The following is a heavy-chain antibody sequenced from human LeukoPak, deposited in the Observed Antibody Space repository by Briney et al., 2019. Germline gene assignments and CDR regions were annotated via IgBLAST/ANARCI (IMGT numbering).Heavy chain of an antibody. V-gene: IGHV1-2*02. D-gene: IGHD3-22*01. J-gene: IGHJ3*02. Sequence: ASVKVSCKASGYTFTGYYMHWVRQAPGQGLEWMGWINPNSGGTNYAQKFQGRVTMTRDTSISTAYIELSRLRSDDTAVYYCARVGSSGYYFHDAFDIWGQGTMVTVSS. CDR1: GYTFTGYY. CDR3: ARVGSSGYYFHDAFDI. CDR2: INPNSGGT.